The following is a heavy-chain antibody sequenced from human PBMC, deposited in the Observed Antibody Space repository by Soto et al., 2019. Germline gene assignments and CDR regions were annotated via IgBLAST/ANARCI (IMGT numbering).Heavy chain of an antibody. CDR2: IYHSGST. CDR1: GGSISSSNW. D-gene: IGHD2-8*01. J-gene: IGHJ4*02. V-gene: IGHV4-4*02. CDR3: ARLGYCTNGVCHTTFDC. Sequence: ETLSLTCTVSGGSISSSNWWSWVRQPPGKGLEWIGEIYHSGSTNYNPSLKSRVTISVDKSKNQFSLNLSSVTAADTAVYYCARLGYCTNGVCHTTFDCWGQGTLVTVSS.